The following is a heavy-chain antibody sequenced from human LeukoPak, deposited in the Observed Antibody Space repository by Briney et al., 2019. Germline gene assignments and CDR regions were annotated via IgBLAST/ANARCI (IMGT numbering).Heavy chain of an antibody. V-gene: IGHV3-74*01. CDR1: GFTFSSYW. CDR2: INSDGSST. D-gene: IGHD7-27*01. J-gene: IGHJ3*02. CDR3: ARDGDLDAFDI. Sequence: PGGSLRLSCAASGFTFSSYWMHWVRQAPGKGLVWVSRINSDGSSTSYADSVKGRFTISRDNAKNTLYLQMNSLRAEDTAVYYRARDGDLDAFDIWGQGTMVTVSS.